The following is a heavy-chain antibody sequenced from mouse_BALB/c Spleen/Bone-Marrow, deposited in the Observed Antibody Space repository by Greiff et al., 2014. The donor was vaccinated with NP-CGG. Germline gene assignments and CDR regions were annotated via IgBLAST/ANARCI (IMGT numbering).Heavy chain of an antibody. Sequence: DVQLVESGAELVKPGASVKLSCTPSGFNIKDTHMHWVKQRPEQGLEWIGRIDPANGNTKYDPNFQDKATITADTSSNTAYLQLSSLTSEDTAVYYCARDYANTAWFASWGQGTLVTVS. V-gene: IGHV14-3*02. CDR2: IDPANGNT. J-gene: IGHJ3*01. CDR1: GFNIKDTH. CDR3: ARDYANTAWFAS. D-gene: IGHD1-1*01.